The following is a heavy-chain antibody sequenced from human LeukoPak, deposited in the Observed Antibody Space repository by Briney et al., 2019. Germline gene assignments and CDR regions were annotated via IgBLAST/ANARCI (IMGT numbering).Heavy chain of an antibody. D-gene: IGHD3-3*01. V-gene: IGHV4-38-2*02. CDR2: IYHSGST. J-gene: IGHJ4*02. Sequence: SETLSLTCTVSGYSISSGYYWGWIRPPPGKGLEWIGSIYHSGSTYYNPSLKSRVTISVDTSKNQFSLKLSSVTAADTAVYYCARARSGTIFGVVDYWGQGTLVTVSS. CDR1: GYSISSGYY. CDR3: ARARSGTIFGVVDY.